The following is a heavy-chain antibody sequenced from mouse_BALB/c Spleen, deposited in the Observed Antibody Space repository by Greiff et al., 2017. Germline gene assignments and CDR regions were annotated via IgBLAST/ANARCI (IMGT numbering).Heavy chain of an antibody. J-gene: IGHJ3*01. V-gene: IGHV1-77*01. CDR1: GFTFTDYV. D-gene: IGHD2-4*01. CDR2: IYTGSGST. Sequence: VQLQQSGPELVKPGASLKMSCTASGFTFTDYVISWVQQRTGQGLEWIGEIYTGSGSTYYNEKFKGKATLTADKSSNIAYMLLSSLTSEDSAVYCCARKGNYDYDVWFAYWGQGTLVTVSA. CDR3: ARKGNYDYDVWFAY.